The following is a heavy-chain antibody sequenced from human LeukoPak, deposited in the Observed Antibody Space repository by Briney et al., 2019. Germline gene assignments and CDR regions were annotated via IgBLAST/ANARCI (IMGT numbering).Heavy chain of an antibody. D-gene: IGHD3-10*01. CDR2: ISPGGGTT. J-gene: IGHJ4*02. V-gene: IGHV3-23*01. Sequence: PGGSLRLSCAASGFTFSSFGMHWVRQAPDKGLEWVSSISPGGGTTYYADSVKGRFTISRDNSKNTLYVQMNSLRAEDTAIYYCAKSRSGSSNWALRIFDNWGQGTMVSVSS. CDR3: AKSRSGSSNWALRIFDN. CDR1: GFTFSSFG.